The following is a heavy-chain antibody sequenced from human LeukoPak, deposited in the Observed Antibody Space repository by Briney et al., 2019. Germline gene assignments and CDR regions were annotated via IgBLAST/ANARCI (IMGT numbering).Heavy chain of an antibody. CDR3: ARDRRKYQPENWFDP. CDR2: IYTSGST. Sequence: PSETLSLTCTVSGGSISSGSYYWSWIRQPAGKGLEWIGRIYTSGSTNYNPSLKSRVTISVDTSKNQFSLKLSSVTAADTAVYYCARDRRKYQPENWFDPWGQGTLVTVSS. V-gene: IGHV4-61*02. CDR1: GGSISSGSYY. D-gene: IGHD2-2*01. J-gene: IGHJ5*02.